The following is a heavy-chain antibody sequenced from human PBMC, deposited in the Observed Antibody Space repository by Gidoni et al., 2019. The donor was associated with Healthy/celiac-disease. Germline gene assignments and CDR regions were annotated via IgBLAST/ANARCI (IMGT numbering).Heavy chain of an antibody. D-gene: IGHD6-19*01. CDR3: AIVRFRQWLAQPFDY. CDR2: ISGSGGST. V-gene: IGHV3-23*01. Sequence: EVQLLESGGVLVQPVGSLSLSCAASGFTFSSYAISWVRQAPGKGLEVVSAISGSGGSTYYADSVKGQFTISRDNSKNTLYLQMNSLRAEDTAVYYCAIVRFRQWLAQPFDYWGQGTLVTVSS. CDR1: GFTFSSYA. J-gene: IGHJ4*02.